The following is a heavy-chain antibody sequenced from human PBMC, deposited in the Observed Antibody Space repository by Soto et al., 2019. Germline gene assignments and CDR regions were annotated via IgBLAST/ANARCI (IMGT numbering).Heavy chain of an antibody. V-gene: IGHV3-20*01. CDR3: AREYGSGSSPPWFDP. Sequence: GGSLRLSCAASGFTFDDYGMSWVRQVPGKGLEWVSGSNSNGDKTGYADSVKGRFTISRDNAKNSLYPQMNSLRVEDTALYHCAREYGSGSSPPWFDPWGQGTLVTVSS. D-gene: IGHD3-10*01. CDR1: GFTFDDYG. J-gene: IGHJ5*02. CDR2: SNSNGDKT.